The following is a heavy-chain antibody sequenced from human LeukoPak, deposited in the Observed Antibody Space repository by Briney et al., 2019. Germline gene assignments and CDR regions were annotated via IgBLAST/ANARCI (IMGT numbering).Heavy chain of an antibody. V-gene: IGHV3-11*04. D-gene: IGHD3-10*01. CDR1: GFTFSDYY. CDR2: ISSSGSTI. CDR3: VISTPATAGRFGGL. J-gene: IGHJ4*02. Sequence: PGGSLRLSCAASGFTFSDYYMSWIRQAPGKGLEWVSYISSSGSTIYYADSVKGRFTISRDNAKNSLYLQMNSLRADDTAIYYCVISTPATAGRFGGLWGQGTLVTVSS.